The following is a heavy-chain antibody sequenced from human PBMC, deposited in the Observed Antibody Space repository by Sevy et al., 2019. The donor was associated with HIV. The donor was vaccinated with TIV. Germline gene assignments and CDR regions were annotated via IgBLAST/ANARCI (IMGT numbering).Heavy chain of an antibody. Sequence: GGSLRLSCAASGFIFSSYEMSWVRQAPGKGLEWVSHISQSGGTTYYSDSVKGRFTISRDNAKNSLYLQMNSLRAEDTAVYYCARDPHSSSWPYYFDYWGQGTLVTVSS. CDR2: ISQSGGTT. V-gene: IGHV3-48*03. D-gene: IGHD6-13*01. J-gene: IGHJ4*02. CDR1: GFIFSSYE. CDR3: ARDPHSSSWPYYFDY.